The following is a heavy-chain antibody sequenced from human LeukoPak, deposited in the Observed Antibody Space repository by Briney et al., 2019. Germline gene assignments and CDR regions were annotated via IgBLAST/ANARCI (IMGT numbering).Heavy chain of an antibody. CDR3: ARLPHYDNYYMDV. CDR2: IYTSGST. J-gene: IGHJ6*03. Sequence: SETLSLTCTVSGGSISSYYWSWIRQPPGKGLEWIGYIYTSGSTNYNPSLESRVTISVDTSKNQFSLKLSSVTAAETAVYYCARLPHYDNYYMDVWGKGTTVTVSS. CDR1: GGSISSYY. V-gene: IGHV4-4*09.